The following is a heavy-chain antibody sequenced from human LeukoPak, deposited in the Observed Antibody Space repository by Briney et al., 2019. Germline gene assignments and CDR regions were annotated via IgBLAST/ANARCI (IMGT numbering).Heavy chain of an antibody. CDR1: GFTFSNYK. D-gene: IGHD5-18*01. CDR3: AIDPGTVDTPMVPVWDY. V-gene: IGHV3-21*01. J-gene: IGHJ4*02. CDR2: ISSTSTYI. Sequence: GESLRLSCAASGFTFSNYKMNWVRQAPGRGLEWVSSISSTSTYIYYTDSVKGRFTISRDNAKSSLYMQMNSLRAEDTAVYYCAIDPGTVDTPMVPVWDYWGQGTVVTVSS.